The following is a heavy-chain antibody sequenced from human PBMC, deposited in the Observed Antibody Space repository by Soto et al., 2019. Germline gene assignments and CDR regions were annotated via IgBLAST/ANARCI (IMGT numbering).Heavy chain of an antibody. V-gene: IGHV1-18*04. CDR3: ARKSLSNFNWFDP. D-gene: IGHD4-4*01. Sequence: QIQLVQSGTELKKPAASVKVSCKASGYTFTNYGITWVRQAPGQGLEWMGWINADYGNTNYEQKFQGRVTMTTDTSTNTAYMELRSLRSDDTAVYYCARKSLSNFNWFDPWGQGTLVTVSS. J-gene: IGHJ5*02. CDR1: GYTFTNYG. CDR2: INADYGNT.